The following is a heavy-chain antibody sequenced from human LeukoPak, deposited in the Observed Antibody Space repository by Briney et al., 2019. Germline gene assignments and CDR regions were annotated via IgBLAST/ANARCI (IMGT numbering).Heavy chain of an antibody. CDR1: GFTLNSDA. CDR3: AKGSRGSYHY. Sequence: GGSLRLSCAASGFTLNSDAMTWVRQAPEKGLEWVSSITDSGVDTYYADSVKGRFTISRDNSKNTLFLQMNSLRAEDTAVYYCAKGSRGSYHYWGQGTLVTVSS. D-gene: IGHD1-26*01. CDR2: ITDSGVDT. V-gene: IGHV3-23*01. J-gene: IGHJ4*02.